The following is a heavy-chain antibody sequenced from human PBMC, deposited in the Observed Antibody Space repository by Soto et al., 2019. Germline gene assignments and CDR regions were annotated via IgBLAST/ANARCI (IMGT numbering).Heavy chain of an antibody. D-gene: IGHD3-22*01. V-gene: IGHV3-21*01. CDR2: ISGSSSHM. CDR3: AKYTHYSDRSAYHPPYYYDF. CDR1: VFIFSEYS. J-gene: IGHJ4*02. Sequence: PGGSLRLSCKASVFIFSEYSMSWVRQAPGKGLEWVSSISGSSSHMYYADSLKGRFTISRDNAKNSLYLQMNGLRAEDAAVYFCAKYTHYSDRSAYHPPYYYDFWGQGILVTVSS.